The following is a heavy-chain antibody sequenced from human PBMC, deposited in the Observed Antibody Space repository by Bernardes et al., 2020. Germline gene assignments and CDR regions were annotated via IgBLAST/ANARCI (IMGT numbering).Heavy chain of an antibody. D-gene: IGHD3-22*01. CDR2: LYYTGST. CDR1: GDSISNSNYY. Sequence: SETLSLTCIVSGDSISNSNYYWGWIRQPPGKGLEWIGSLYYTGSTYYNPSLKSRVTISKDTSKNQFSLEVTSVTAADTAVYFCARLYYDGWGCLDVWGQGPTVTVSS. CDR3: ARLYYDGWGCLDV. J-gene: IGHJ6*02. V-gene: IGHV4-39*01.